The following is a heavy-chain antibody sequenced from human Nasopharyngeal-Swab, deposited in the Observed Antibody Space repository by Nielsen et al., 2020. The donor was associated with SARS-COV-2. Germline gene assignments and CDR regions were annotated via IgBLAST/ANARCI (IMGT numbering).Heavy chain of an antibody. J-gene: IGHJ6*03. Sequence: WIRQPPGKGLEWIGYIYYGGSTYYNPSLKSRVTISVDTSKNQFSLKLSSVTAADTAVYYCARNWRSGSMDVWGKGTTVTVSS. CDR2: IYYGGST. CDR3: ARNWRSGSMDV. D-gene: IGHD3-10*01. V-gene: IGHV4-31*02.